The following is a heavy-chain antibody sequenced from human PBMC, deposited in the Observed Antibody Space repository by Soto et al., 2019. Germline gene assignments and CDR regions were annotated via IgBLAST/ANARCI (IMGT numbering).Heavy chain of an antibody. CDR1: GFTFSNYG. J-gene: IGHJ4*02. CDR2: IWHDGKNK. V-gene: IGHV3-33*01. CDR3: AHRPRYCSGGSCDYFDY. D-gene: IGHD2-15*01. Sequence: PGGSLRLSCVGSGFTFSNYGLHWVRQAPGKGLEWVAIIWHDGKNKDYADSVKGRFTVSRDNAKNALYLQMNSLTAGDTAVYHCAHRPRYCSGGSCDYFDYWGQGTLVTVSS.